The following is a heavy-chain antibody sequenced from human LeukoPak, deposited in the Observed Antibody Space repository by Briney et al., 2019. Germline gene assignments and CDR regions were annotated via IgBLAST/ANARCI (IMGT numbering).Heavy chain of an antibody. V-gene: IGHV4-39*01. CDR1: GGSISSSNHY. D-gene: IGHD6-19*01. Sequence: SETLSLTCTVSGGSISSSNHYWGWTRQPPGKGLEWIGSIYYSGITYYNPSLKSRVTISVDTSKNQFSLKLSSVTAGDTAVYYCARGMYSSGWYHFDYWGQGTLVTVSS. J-gene: IGHJ4*02. CDR3: ARGMYSSGWYHFDY. CDR2: IYYSGIT.